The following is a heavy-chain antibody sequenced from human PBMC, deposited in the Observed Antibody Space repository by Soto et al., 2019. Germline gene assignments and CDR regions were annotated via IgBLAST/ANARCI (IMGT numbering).Heavy chain of an antibody. CDR1: GFTFTSSA. CDR2: IVVGSGNT. J-gene: IGHJ6*02. V-gene: IGHV1-58*02. D-gene: IGHD6-13*01. Sequence: SVKVSCKASGFTFTSSAMQWVRQARGQRLEWIGWIVVGSGNTNYAQKFQGRVTMTTDTSTSTAYMELRSLRSDDTAVYYCARDGVIAAAGDYYYYGMDVWGQGTTVTVSS. CDR3: ARDGVIAAAGDYYYYGMDV.